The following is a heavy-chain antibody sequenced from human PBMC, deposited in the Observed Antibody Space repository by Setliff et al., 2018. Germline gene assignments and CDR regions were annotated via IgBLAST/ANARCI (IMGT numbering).Heavy chain of an antibody. Sequence: SETLSLTCTVSGGSITSGSFYWSWIRQPAGKRLEWIGRIHASGSPSYNPSLESRVTISLDTSTNQFSPKLSSVTAADTAVYYCTRERYFDWFFEYWGQGTLVTVSS. CDR1: GGSITSGSFY. D-gene: IGHD3-9*01. V-gene: IGHV4-61*02. J-gene: IGHJ4*02. CDR3: TRERYFDWFFEY. CDR2: IHASGSP.